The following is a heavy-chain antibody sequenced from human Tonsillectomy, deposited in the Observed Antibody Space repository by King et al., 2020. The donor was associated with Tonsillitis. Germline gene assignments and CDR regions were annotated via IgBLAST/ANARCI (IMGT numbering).Heavy chain of an antibody. CDR1: GGSISNYY. J-gene: IGHJ6*02. V-gene: IGHV4-4*07. CDR2: LDTSGST. CDR3: ARAEYYHDTHYYGMDV. Sequence: QLQESGPGLVKPSETLSLTCTVSGGSISNYYWSWTRQPAGKGLEWIGRLDTSGSTDYNPSLRSRVTMSVDTSKNQFSLKLSSVTAADTAVYYCARAEYYHDTHYYGMDVWGQGTTVTVSS. D-gene: IGHD3-22*01.